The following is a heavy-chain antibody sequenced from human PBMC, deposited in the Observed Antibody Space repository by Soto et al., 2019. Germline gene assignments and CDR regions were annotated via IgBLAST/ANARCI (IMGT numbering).Heavy chain of an antibody. CDR1: GGTFSSYT. CDR2: IIPIIGST. J-gene: IGHJ4*02. Sequence: SVKVSCKASGGTFSSYTISWVRQAPGQGLEWMGRIIPIIGSTNYAQKFQGRVTITADTSTSTAYMELSRLRSDDTAVYYCARAHGGGDCYYGVDYWGQGTLVTVSS. V-gene: IGHV1-69*08. D-gene: IGHD2-21*02. CDR3: ARAHGGGDCYYGVDY.